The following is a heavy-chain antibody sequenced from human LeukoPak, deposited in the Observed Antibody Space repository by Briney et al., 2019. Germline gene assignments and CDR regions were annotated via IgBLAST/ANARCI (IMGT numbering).Heavy chain of an antibody. V-gene: IGHV1-2*04. CDR1: GYTFTGYY. J-gene: IGHJ4*02. CDR2: INPNSGGT. Sequence: ASVKVSCKASGYTFTGYYMHWVRQAPGQGLEWMGWINPNSGGTNYAQKFQGWVTMTRDTSISTAYMELSSLKASDTAMYYCARALTSPPFGSPFDYWGQGTLVTVSS. CDR3: ARALTSPPFGSPFDY. D-gene: IGHD3-10*01.